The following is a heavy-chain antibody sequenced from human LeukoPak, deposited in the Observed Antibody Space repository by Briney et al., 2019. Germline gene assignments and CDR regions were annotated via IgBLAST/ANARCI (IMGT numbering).Heavy chain of an antibody. D-gene: IGHD3-10*01. CDR1: GGSISSYY. Sequence: SETLSLTCTVSGGSISSYYWSWIRQPPGKGLERIGYIYYSGSTNYNPSLKSRVTIPVDTSKNQFSLKLSSVTAADTAVYYCARDAHYGSGHDAFDIWGQGTMVTVSS. CDR3: ARDAHYGSGHDAFDI. V-gene: IGHV4-59*01. J-gene: IGHJ3*02. CDR2: IYYSGST.